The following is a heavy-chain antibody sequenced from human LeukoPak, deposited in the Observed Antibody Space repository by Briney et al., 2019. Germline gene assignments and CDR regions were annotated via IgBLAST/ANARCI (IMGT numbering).Heavy chain of an antibody. V-gene: IGHV3-21*01. J-gene: IGHJ4*02. CDR2: ISSSSSYI. D-gene: IGHD5-18*01. CDR1: GFTFSSYS. CDR3: ARGLFNTAMVIFDY. Sequence: GGSLRLSCAASGFTFSSYSMNWVRQAPGKGLEWVSSISSSSSYIYYADSVKGRFTISRDNAKNSLYLQMNSLRAEDTAVYYCARGLFNTAMVIFDYWGQGTLVTVSS.